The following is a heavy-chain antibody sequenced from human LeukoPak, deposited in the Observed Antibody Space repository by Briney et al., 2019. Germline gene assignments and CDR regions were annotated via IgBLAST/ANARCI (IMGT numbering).Heavy chain of an antibody. J-gene: IGHJ6*02. Sequence: GGSLRLSCAASGFTFSSYWMSWVRQAPGKGLEWVSGISWNSGSIGYADSVKGRFTISRDNAKNSLYLQMNSLRAEDTALYYCAKGGYDSDYYYGMDVWGQGTTVTVSS. V-gene: IGHV3-9*01. CDR1: GFTFSSYW. D-gene: IGHD5-12*01. CDR3: AKGGYDSDYYYGMDV. CDR2: ISWNSGSI.